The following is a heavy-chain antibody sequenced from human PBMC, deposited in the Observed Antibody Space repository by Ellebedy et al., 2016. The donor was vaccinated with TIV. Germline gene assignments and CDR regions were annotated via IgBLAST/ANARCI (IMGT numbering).Heavy chain of an antibody. CDR1: GYTFTSYA. D-gene: IGHD5-18*01. V-gene: IGHV1-3*01. CDR3: ARDYLYVDTAMVNRYFDL. Sequence: AASVKVSCKASGYTFTSYAMHWVRQAPGQRLEWMGWINAGNGNTKYSQKFQGRVTITRDTSASTAYMELSSLRSEDTAVYYCARDYLYVDTAMVNRYFDLWGRGTLVTVSS. J-gene: IGHJ2*01. CDR2: INAGNGNT.